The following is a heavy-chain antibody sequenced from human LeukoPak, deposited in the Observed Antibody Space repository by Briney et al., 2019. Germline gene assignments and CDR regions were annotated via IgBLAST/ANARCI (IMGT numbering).Heavy chain of an antibody. J-gene: IGHJ4*02. CDR1: GYTFTGYY. D-gene: IGHD2-15*01. CDR3: ARSPDSSGPIDY. V-gene: IGHV1-2*02. Sequence: ASVKVSCKASGYTFTGYYMHWVRQAPGQGLEWMGWINPNSGGTNYAQKLQGRVTMTTDTSTSTAYMELRSLRSDDTAVYYCARSPDSSGPIDYWGQGTLVTVSS. CDR2: INPNSGGT.